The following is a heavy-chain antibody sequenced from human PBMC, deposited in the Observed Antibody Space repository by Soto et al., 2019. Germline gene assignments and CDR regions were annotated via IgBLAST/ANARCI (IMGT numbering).Heavy chain of an antibody. J-gene: IGHJ6*02. CDR3: ARESTLIAAAAYYYYYGMDV. CDR2: IWYDGSNK. D-gene: IGHD6-13*01. CDR1: GFTFSSYG. Sequence: GGSLRLSCAASGFTFSSYGMHWVRQAPGTGLEWVAVIWYDGSNKYYADSAKGRFTISRDNSKNTLYLQMNSLRAEDTAVYYCARESTLIAAAAYYYYYGMDVWGQGTTVTVSS. V-gene: IGHV3-33*01.